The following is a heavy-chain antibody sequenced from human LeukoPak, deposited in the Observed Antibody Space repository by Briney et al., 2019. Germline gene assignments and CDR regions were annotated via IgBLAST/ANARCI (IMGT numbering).Heavy chain of an antibody. CDR2: IIPIFGTA. Sequence: SVKVSCKASGGTFSSYAISWVRQAPGQGLEWMGGIIPIFGTANYAQKFQGRVTITADESTSTAYMELSSLRSEDTAVYYCARSRWGSGYFDYWGQGTLVTVSS. CDR1: GGTFSSYA. D-gene: IGHD3-16*01. CDR3: ARSRWGSGYFDY. J-gene: IGHJ4*02. V-gene: IGHV1-69*01.